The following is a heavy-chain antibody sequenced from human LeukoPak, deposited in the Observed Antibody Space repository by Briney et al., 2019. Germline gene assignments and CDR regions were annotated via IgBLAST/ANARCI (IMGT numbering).Heavy chain of an antibody. CDR2: IKQDGSAK. CDR3: ARDNGWSADF. CDR1: GLTFSNYW. J-gene: IGHJ4*02. D-gene: IGHD2-15*01. Sequence: GGSLRLSCAASGLTFSNYWMDWVRQAPGKGLEWVANIKQDGSAKPYVDSVKGRFTISRDNAKNSLFLQMNSLRAEDTAVYYCARDNGWSADFWGQGTLVTVSS. V-gene: IGHV3-7*03.